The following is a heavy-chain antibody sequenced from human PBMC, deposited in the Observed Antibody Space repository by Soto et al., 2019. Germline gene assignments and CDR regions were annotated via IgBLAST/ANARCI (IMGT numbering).Heavy chain of an antibody. CDR1: GGSISSSSYY. D-gene: IGHD6-19*01. J-gene: IGHJ4*02. CDR3: ARRPYSSGWYEPYYFDY. CDR2: IYYSGST. Sequence: SETLSLTCTVSGGSISSSSYYWGWIRQPPGKGLEWIGSIYYSGSTYYNPSLKSRVTISVDTSKNQFSLKLSSVTAADTAVYYCARRPYSSGWYEPYYFDYWGQGTLVTVSS. V-gene: IGHV4-39*07.